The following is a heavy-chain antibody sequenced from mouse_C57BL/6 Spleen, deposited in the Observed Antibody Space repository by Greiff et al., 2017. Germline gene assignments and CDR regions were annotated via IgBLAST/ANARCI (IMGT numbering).Heavy chain of an antibody. D-gene: IGHD2-4*01. CDR3: ARNDYECDGEFDD. Sequence: QVHLKQPGAELGRPGASVKLSCKASGYTFTGYGISWVKRRPGQGLEGIGEIHPTSGITNYNEKFKGKATLPVDKSSNPAYLQLRSLPSEDSAVFFCARNDYECDGEFDDWGQGTTLTVAS. CDR1: GYTFTGYG. CDR2: IHPTSGIT. V-gene: IGHV1-81*01. J-gene: IGHJ2*01.